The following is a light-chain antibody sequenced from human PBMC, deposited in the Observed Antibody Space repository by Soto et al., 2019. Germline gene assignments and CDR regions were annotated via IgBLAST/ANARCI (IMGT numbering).Light chain of an antibody. Sequence: QSVLTQPPSASGTPGQRVTISCSGSNSNIGSNTVNWYQQLPGTAPKLLIYGHNQRPSRIPDRFSGSKSGTSASLANSGLQSGDEADYHCAAWDDNVTGWAFGGGTKLTVL. CDR1: NSNIGSNT. V-gene: IGLV1-44*01. CDR3: AAWDDNVTGWA. CDR2: GHN. J-gene: IGLJ3*02.